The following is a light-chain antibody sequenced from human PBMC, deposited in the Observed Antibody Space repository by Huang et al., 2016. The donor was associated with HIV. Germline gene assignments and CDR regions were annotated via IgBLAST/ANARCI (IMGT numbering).Light chain of an antibody. Sequence: ETVLTQSPATLSLSPGERATHSCRASQSVKSYLAWYQQKPCQTPRLLIYDASNRATGIPAMFSGSGSGTDFSLTISSLEPEDFAVYDCQQRKYWPPITFGQGTRLEIK. CDR3: QQRKYWPPIT. CDR2: DAS. J-gene: IGKJ5*01. CDR1: QSVKSY. V-gene: IGKV3-11*01.